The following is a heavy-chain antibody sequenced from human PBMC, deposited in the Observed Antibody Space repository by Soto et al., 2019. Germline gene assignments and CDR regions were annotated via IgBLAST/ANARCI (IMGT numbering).Heavy chain of an antibody. CDR3: ARFRIEDAAMVNGYYYCYGMDV. Sequence: SVKVSCKASGGTFSSYAISWVRQAPGQGLEWIGGIIPIFGTANYAQKFQGRVTITADESTSTAYMELSSLRSEDTAVYYCARFRIEDAAMVNGYYYCYGMDVWGQGTTVTVSS. CDR2: IIPIFGTA. J-gene: IGHJ6*02. D-gene: IGHD5-18*01. CDR1: GGTFSSYA. V-gene: IGHV1-69*13.